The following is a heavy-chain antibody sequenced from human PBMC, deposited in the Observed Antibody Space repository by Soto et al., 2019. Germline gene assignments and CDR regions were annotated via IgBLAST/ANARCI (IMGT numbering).Heavy chain of an antibody. CDR3: ARDPTISMDV. CDR1: GFTFSSYS. CDR2: ISSSSSTI. J-gene: IGHJ6*03. D-gene: IGHD3-3*01. Sequence: PGGSLRLSCAASGFTFSSYSMNWVRQAPGKGLEWVSYISSSSSTIYYADYVKGRFTISRDNAKNSLYLQMNSLRAEDTAVYYCARDPTISMDVWGKGTTVTVSS. V-gene: IGHV3-48*01.